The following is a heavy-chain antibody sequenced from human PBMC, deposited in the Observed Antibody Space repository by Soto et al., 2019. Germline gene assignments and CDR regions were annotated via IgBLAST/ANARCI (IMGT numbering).Heavy chain of an antibody. D-gene: IGHD2-21*02. CDR1: GGSISSGGYY. Sequence: PSETLSLTGTVSGGSISSGGYYRSWIRQHPGKGLEWIGYIYYSGSTYYNPSLKSRVTISVDTSKNQFSLKLSSVTAADTAVYYCARVVGDCGGDCYSPWYFDYWGQGTLVTVSS. CDR3: ARVVGDCGGDCYSPWYFDY. CDR2: IYYSGST. J-gene: IGHJ4*02. V-gene: IGHV4-31*03.